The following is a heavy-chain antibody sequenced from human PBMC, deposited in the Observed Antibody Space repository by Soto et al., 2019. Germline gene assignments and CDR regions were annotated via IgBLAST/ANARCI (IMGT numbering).Heavy chain of an antibody. D-gene: IGHD2-2*01. CDR3: ARRYCSSTSCYYREYAFDI. Sequence: GGSLRLSCAASGFTFSSYWMSWVRQALGKGLEWVANIKQDGSEKYYVDSVKGRFTISRDNAKNSLYPQMNSLRAEDTAVYYCARRYCSSTSCYYREYAFDIWGQGTMVTVSS. CDR2: IKQDGSEK. J-gene: IGHJ3*02. CDR1: GFTFSSYW. V-gene: IGHV3-7*01.